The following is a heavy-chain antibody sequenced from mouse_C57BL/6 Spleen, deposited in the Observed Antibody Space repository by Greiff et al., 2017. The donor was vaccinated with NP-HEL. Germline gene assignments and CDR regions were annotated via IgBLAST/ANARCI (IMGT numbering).Heavy chain of an antibody. CDR1: GYAFSSYW. D-gene: IGHD1-2*01. J-gene: IGHJ3*01. V-gene: IGHV1-80*01. Sequence: QVQLQQSGAELVKPGASVKISCKASGYAFSSYWMNWVKQRPGQGLEWIGQIYPGDGDTNYNGKFKGKATLTADTSSSTAYMQLSSLTSEDSAVYFCARGDYGAWFAYWGQGTLVTVSA. CDR2: IYPGDGDT. CDR3: ARGDYGAWFAY.